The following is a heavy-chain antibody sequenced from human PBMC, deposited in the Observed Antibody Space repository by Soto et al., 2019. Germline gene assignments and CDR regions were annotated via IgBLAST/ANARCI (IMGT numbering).Heavy chain of an antibody. CDR2: MNPNSGNT. J-gene: IGHJ5*02. D-gene: IGHD6-6*01. Sequence: SAKVPCKASGYTFTSYDINCVRQAPGQGLEWMGWMNPNSGNTGYAQKFQGRVTMTRNTSISTAYMELSSLRSEDTAVYYCARGTSIAARPIWFDPWGQGTLVTVSS. CDR3: ARGTSIAARPIWFDP. CDR1: GYTFTSYD. V-gene: IGHV1-8*02.